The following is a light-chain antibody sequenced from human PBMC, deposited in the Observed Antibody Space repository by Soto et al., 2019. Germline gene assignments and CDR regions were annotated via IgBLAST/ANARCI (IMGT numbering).Light chain of an antibody. Sequence: DIQMTQSPSSLSASIGDRVTITCQASQNITNNLSWYQQKPGKAPNPLIYHASKLAKGVTSRFSGSGSGTDFSFIITSLQREDLATYYCQQYYGLPPLTFGQGTRLEI. CDR1: QNITNN. V-gene: IGKV1-33*01. J-gene: IGKJ5*01. CDR3: QQYYGLPPLT. CDR2: HAS.